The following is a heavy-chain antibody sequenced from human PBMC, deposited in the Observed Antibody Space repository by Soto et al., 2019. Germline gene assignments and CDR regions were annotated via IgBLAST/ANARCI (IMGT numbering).Heavy chain of an antibody. CDR1: GGSISSYY. CDR3: ARELELYSYFDY. Sequence: SETLSLTCTVSGGSISSYYWSWIRQPPGKGLEWIGYIYYSGSTNYNPSLKSRVTISVDTSKNQFSLKLSSVTAADTAVYYCARELELYSYFDYWGQGTLVTVSS. J-gene: IGHJ4*02. V-gene: IGHV4-59*01. D-gene: IGHD1-7*01. CDR2: IYYSGST.